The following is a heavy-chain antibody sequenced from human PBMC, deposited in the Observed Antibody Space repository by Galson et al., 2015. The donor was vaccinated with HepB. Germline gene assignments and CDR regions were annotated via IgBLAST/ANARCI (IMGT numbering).Heavy chain of an antibody. Sequence: SVKVSCKASGGTFSSYGISWVRQAPGQGLEWMGGIIPTFGIANYAQTFQGRVTIAADESTSTAYMELSSLRSEDTAVYYCVRDNMGRIAAAVPNWFDPWGQGTLVTVSS. J-gene: IGHJ5*02. CDR1: GGTFSSYG. CDR3: VRDNMGRIAAAVPNWFDP. V-gene: IGHV1-69*13. D-gene: IGHD6-13*01. CDR2: IIPTFGIA.